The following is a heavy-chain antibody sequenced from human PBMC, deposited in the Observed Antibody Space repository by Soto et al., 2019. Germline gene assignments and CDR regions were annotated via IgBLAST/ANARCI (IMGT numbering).Heavy chain of an antibody. J-gene: IGHJ4*02. CDR1: GGSISSSSYY. D-gene: IGHD2-21*02. CDR3: ARHRRTKHVVVVTAIYY. Sequence: QLQLQESGPGLVKPSETLSLTCTVSGGSISSSSYYWGWIRQPPGKGLEWIGSIYYSGSTYYNPSLKSRVTISVNTSKNQFSLKLSAVTAADTAVYSCARHRRTKHVVVVTAIYYWGQGTLVTVSS. CDR2: IYYSGST. V-gene: IGHV4-39*01.